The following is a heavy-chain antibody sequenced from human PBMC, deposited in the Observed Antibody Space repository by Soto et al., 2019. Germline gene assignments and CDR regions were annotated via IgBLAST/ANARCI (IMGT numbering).Heavy chain of an antibody. CDR3: ARGFGTLSLSVPAAMPLDY. Sequence: GASVKVSCKASGYTFTSYGISWVRQAPGQGLEWMGWISAYNGNTNYAQKLQGRVTMTTDTSTSTAYMELRSLRSDDTAVYYCARGFGTLSLSVPAAMPLDYWGQGTLVTVSS. V-gene: IGHV1-18*01. CDR1: GYTFTSYG. J-gene: IGHJ4*02. CDR2: ISAYNGNT. D-gene: IGHD2-2*01.